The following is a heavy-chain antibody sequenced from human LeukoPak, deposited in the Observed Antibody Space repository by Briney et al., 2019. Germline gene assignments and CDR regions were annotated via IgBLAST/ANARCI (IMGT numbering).Heavy chain of an antibody. Sequence: PSETLSLTCTVSGGSISSYYWSWIRQPPGKGLEWIGYIHYSGSTNYNPSLKSRVTISVDTSKNQFSLKLSSVTAADTAVYYCARGIYGYSSSWYYYYGMDVWGQGTTVTVSS. CDR3: ARGIYGYSSSWYYYYGMDV. CDR1: GGSISSYY. D-gene: IGHD6-13*01. CDR2: IHYSGST. V-gene: IGHV4-59*01. J-gene: IGHJ6*02.